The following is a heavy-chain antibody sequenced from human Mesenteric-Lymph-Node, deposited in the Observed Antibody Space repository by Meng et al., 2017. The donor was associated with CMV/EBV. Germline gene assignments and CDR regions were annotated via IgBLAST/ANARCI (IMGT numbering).Heavy chain of an antibody. CDR2: INPNTGGT. Sequence: ASVKVSCKASGYTFTGYYLHWVRQAPGQGLEWMGWINPNTGGTDCAQKFQGRVTMTRDTSISTAYMELSRLRSDDTAVYYCARARQTGTRNAMDVRGQGATVTVSS. D-gene: IGHD1-1*01. J-gene: IGHJ6*02. CDR1: GYTFTGYY. CDR3: ARARQTGTRNAMDV. V-gene: IGHV1-2*02.